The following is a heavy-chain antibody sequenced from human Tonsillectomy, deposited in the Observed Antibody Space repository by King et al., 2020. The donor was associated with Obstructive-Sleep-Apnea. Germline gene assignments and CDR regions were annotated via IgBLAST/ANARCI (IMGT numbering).Heavy chain of an antibody. CDR2: ISGYNGNT. Sequence: QLVQSGAEVKKPGASVKVSCKASGYTFTSYGISWVRQAPGQGLEWMGWISGYNGNTNYPQKLQGRVTMTTDTSTSTVYMELESLRSDDTAVYYCARDGDLNNEPERYFDYWGQGTLVTVSS. J-gene: IGHJ4*02. V-gene: IGHV1-18*01. D-gene: IGHD3-9*01. CDR1: GYTFTSYG. CDR3: ARDGDLNNEPERYFDY.